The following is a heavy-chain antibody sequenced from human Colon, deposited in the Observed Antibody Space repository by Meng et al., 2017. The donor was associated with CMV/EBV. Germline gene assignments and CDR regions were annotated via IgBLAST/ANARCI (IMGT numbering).Heavy chain of an antibody. D-gene: IGHD1-20*01. V-gene: IGHV1-2*02. CDR1: GCSFADYY. J-gene: IGHJ4*02. Sequence: SGCSFADYYFRWVRHSPRQRLAWLGWVNPNNGGQNYAQKCQVRVPMTTDTSISTAFLDVTSLRSDDTAVYYCARGPPSNWNVHLDNWGQGALVTVSS. CDR2: VNPNNGGQ. CDR3: ARGPPSNWNVHLDN.